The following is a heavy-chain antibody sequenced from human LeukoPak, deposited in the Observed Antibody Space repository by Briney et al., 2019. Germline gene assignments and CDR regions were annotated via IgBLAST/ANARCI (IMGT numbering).Heavy chain of an antibody. Sequence: GGSLRLSCAASGFTISSYAMSWVRQAPGKGLEGGSTISGSGSTYYADSVKGRFTISRDNSKNTLYLQMNSLRAEDTAVYYCADVDTAYNDYWGQGTLVTVSS. CDR3: ADVDTAYNDY. D-gene: IGHD5-18*01. CDR2: ISGSGST. CDR1: GFTISSYA. V-gene: IGHV3-23*01. J-gene: IGHJ4*02.